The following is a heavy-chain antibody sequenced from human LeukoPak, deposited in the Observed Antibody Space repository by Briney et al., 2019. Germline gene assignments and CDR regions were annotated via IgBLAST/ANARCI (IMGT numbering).Heavy chain of an antibody. D-gene: IGHD4-23*01. CDR3: ARDQYGGNTHFDC. J-gene: IGHJ4*02. CDR1: GGSFSGYY. CDR2: INHSGST. V-gene: IGHV4-34*01. Sequence: KPSETLSLTCAVYGGSFSGYYWSWIRQPPGKGLEWIGEINHSGSTNYNPSLKSRVTMSVDMSKNQFSLKLSSVTAADTAVYYCARDQYGGNTHFDCWGQGALVTVSS.